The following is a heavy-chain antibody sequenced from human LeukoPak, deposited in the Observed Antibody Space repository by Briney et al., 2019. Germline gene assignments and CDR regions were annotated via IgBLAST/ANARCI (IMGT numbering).Heavy chain of an antibody. CDR3: ADVDASA. V-gene: IGHV3-7*01. CDR2: IIPDGSAK. J-gene: IGHJ5*02. Sequence: GGSLRLSCPASGFTFSNCWMSWVRQAPGKGLEWVASIIPDGSAKFYVDSVKGRFTISRDNAKSSLYLQVNSLRVEDTAVYYCADVDASAWGQGTLVTVSS. D-gene: IGHD2-15*01. CDR1: GFTFSNCW.